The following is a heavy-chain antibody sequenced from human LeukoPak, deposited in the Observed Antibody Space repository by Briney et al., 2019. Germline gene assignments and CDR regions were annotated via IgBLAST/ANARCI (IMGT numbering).Heavy chain of an antibody. J-gene: IGHJ4*02. Sequence: GGSLRLSCAASGFTFSNSAMNWVRQAPGKGLEWVSSITGSDGAAYYPGSVKGRFTISRDNSKNTLYLQMNSLRAEDTAVYYCAKPKSIAVTGTPFDFWGQGTLVTVSS. CDR2: ITGSDGAA. CDR3: AKPKSIAVTGTPFDF. D-gene: IGHD6-19*01. CDR1: GFTFSNSA. V-gene: IGHV3-23*01.